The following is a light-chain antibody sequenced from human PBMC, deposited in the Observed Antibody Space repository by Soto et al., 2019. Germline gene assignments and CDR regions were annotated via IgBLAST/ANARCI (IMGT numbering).Light chain of an antibody. Sequence: EIVMTQSPATLSVSPGERATLSCRASQSVSSNLAWYQQKPGQAPRLLIYGASTRATGIPARFSGSGSGTEFTLTISSLXXXXXXXXYCQQYNNWPPLTX. J-gene: IGKJ4*01. CDR2: GAS. V-gene: IGKV3-15*01. CDR1: QSVSSN. CDR3: QQYNNWPPLT.